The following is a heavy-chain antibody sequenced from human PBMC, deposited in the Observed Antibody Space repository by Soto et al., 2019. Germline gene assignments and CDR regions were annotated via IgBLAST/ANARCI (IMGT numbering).Heavy chain of an antibody. D-gene: IGHD2-15*01. CDR3: ARGGGYCSGGRCYPHDFDP. CDR1: GFTVSSEY. V-gene: IGHV3-53*01. Sequence: EVQLVESGGGLIQPGGSLRLSCAASGFTVSSEYMSWVRQAPGKGLEWVSLIFSGGNTYYADSVKGRFTISRDHSKNTLYLQMTSLGGEDAAVYYCARGGGYCSGGRCYPHDFDPWGQGTLVTVSS. CDR2: IFSGGNT. J-gene: IGHJ5*02.